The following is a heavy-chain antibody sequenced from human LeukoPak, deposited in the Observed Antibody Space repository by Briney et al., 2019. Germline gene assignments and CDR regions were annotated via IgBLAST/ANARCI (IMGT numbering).Heavy chain of an antibody. D-gene: IGHD2-21*02. V-gene: IGHV3-21*01. Sequence: GGSLRLSCAASGFPFSSFSMNWVRQAPGKGLEWVSSISSSGDYKYYADSMRGRFTISRDNAKNSLSLQMNNLRAEDAAVYYCARDDYYFWGQRTLVTVSS. CDR2: ISSSGDYK. J-gene: IGHJ4*02. CDR1: GFPFSSFS. CDR3: ARDDYYF.